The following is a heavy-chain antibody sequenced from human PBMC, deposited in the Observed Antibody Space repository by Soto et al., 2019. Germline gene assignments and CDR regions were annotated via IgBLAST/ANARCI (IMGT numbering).Heavy chain of an antibody. CDR2: SYYSGST. Sequence: QVQLQESGPGLVKPSETLSLTCTVSGGSIRPYYWSWIRQPPGKGLEWIGYSYYSGSTNYNPSLKIRGTIAVDTSNNPLSLKLSSVTAADTAVYYWARLRYASGSQGFAPWGQGTLVTVSS. D-gene: IGHD3-10*01. J-gene: IGHJ5*02. V-gene: IGHV4-59*08. CDR1: GGSIRPYY. CDR3: ARLRYASGSQGFAP.